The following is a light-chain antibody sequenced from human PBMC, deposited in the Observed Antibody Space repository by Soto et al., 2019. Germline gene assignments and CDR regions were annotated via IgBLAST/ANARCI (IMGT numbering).Light chain of an antibody. J-gene: IGKJ4*01. CDR3: QQYGTSALT. CDR1: QSVSSSY. CDR2: GTS. V-gene: IGKV3-20*01. Sequence: EIVLTQSPGTLFLSPGERATLSCRASQSVSSSYLVWYQQRPGQPPRLLIYGTSTRAAGISDRFSGSGSGTDFTLTIYRLEPGDSAVYYCQQYGTSALTFGGGTKV.